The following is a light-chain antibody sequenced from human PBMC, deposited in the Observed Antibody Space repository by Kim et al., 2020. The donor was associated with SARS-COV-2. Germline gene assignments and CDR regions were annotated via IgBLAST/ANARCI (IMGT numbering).Light chain of an antibody. J-gene: IGKJ2*01. Sequence: AIRMTQSPSSFSASTGDRVTITCRASQGISSYLAWYQQKPGKAPKPLIYAASTLQSGVPSRFSGSGSGTDFTLTISCLQSEDFATYYCQQYYSYPSFGQGTKLEI. V-gene: IGKV1-8*01. CDR2: AAS. CDR3: QQYYSYPS. CDR1: QGISSY.